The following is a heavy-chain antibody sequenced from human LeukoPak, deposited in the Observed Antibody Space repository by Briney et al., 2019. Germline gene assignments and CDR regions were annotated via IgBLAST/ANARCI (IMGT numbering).Heavy chain of an antibody. D-gene: IGHD4-23*01. CDR1: GYTFTNYW. V-gene: IGHV5-51*01. CDR2: VYPGDSDT. J-gene: IGHJ3*02. CDR3: ARQLDYGGFGAFGI. Sequence: GESLEISCKGSGYTFTNYWIHWVRQMPGKGLEWMGNVYPGDSDTRYSPSFQGQVTISADKSITTTYLQWDSLKASDTAIYYCARQLDYGGFGAFGIWGQGTMVTVSS.